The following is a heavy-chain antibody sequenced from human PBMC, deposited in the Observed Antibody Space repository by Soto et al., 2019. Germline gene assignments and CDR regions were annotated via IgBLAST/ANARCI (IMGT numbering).Heavy chain of an antibody. V-gene: IGHV3-33*08. J-gene: IGHJ4*02. CDR3: ARWGDNKVFDY. CDR2: IWYDGTNK. D-gene: IGHD3-10*01. Sequence: QPGGSLRLSCAGSGFTFSNHWMNWVRQAPGKGLEWVAVIWYDGTNKYYADSVKGRFTISRDNSRNTVSLQMNSLRVEDTAVYYCARWGDNKVFDYWGQGTLVTVSS. CDR1: GFTFSNHW.